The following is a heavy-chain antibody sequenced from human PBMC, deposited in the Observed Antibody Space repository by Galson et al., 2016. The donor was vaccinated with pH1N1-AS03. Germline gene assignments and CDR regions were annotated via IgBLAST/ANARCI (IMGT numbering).Heavy chain of an antibody. CDR1: GGTFGTSA. Sequence: SVKVSCKASGGTFGTSAISWVRQAPGQGPEWMGRLTPMLNVTSSAQKFQGRVTITAGTSTSTVYMELSSLRSDDTAVYYCATPGGVGYLDNWGRGTLVTVSS. D-gene: IGHD3-16*01. V-gene: IGHV1-69*04. CDR2: LTPMLNVT. CDR3: ATPGGVGYLDN. J-gene: IGHJ4*02.